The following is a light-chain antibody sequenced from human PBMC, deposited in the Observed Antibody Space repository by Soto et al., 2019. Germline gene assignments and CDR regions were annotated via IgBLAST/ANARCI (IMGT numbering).Light chain of an antibody. J-gene: IGKJ4*01. V-gene: IGKV3-20*01. CDR3: QQYGSSPQT. CDR2: GAS. CDR1: QSVGSGY. Sequence: EIVLTQSPGTLSLSPGERVTLSCRASQSVGSGYLAWYQHKPGQAPRLLIYGASSRATGIPDRFSGSGFGTDFTLTISRLEPEDFAVYYCQQYGSSPQTFGGGTKVEIK.